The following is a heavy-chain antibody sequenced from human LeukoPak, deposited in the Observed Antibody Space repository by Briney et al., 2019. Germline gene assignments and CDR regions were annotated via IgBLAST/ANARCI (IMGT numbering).Heavy chain of an antibody. V-gene: IGHV1-2*02. D-gene: IGHD3-10*01. CDR2: INPNSGGT. J-gene: IGHJ6*03. CDR3: ARATDNVLLWFGASPRYMDV. Sequence: ASVKVSCKASGYTFTGYYMHWVRQAPGQGLEWMGWINPNSGGTNYAQKFQGRVTMTRDTSISTAYMELSRLRSDDTAVYYCARATDNVLLWFGASPRYMDVWGNGATVTISS. CDR1: GYTFTGYY.